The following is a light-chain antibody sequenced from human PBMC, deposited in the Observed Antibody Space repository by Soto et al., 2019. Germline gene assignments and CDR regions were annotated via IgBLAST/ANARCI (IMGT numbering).Light chain of an antibody. V-gene: IGKV3D-15*01. CDR3: QQVNVYPST. CDR1: QSISNN. Sequence: IVMTQSPATLSLSPGEKATLSCRASQSISNNFAWFQQKPGQAPRLLIYGASSRATGIPDRFSGGGSGTDFTLTISSLQPEDFATYYCQQVNVYPSTFGGGTKVDIK. CDR2: GAS. J-gene: IGKJ4*01.